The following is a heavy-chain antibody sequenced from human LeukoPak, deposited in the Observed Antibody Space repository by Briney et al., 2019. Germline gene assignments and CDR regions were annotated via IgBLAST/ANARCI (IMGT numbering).Heavy chain of an antibody. V-gene: IGHV3-15*01. Sequence: GGSLRLSCAASGFTFSNAWMSWVRQAPGKGLEWVGRIKSKTDGGTTDYAAPVKGRFTISRDDSKNTLYLQMNSLKTKDTAVYYCTTELGYCSSTSCYMVDYWGQGTLVTVSS. D-gene: IGHD2-2*02. CDR3: TTELGYCSSTSCYMVDY. CDR1: GFTFSNAW. J-gene: IGHJ4*02. CDR2: IKSKTDGGTT.